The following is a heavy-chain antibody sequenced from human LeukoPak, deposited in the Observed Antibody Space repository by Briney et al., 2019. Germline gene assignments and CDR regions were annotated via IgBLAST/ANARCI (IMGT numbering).Heavy chain of an antibody. Sequence: PGGSLRLSCTTSGFTFGDYAMSWVRQAPGKGLEWVANIKQDGSEKYYVDSVKGRFTISRDNAKNSLYLQMNSLRAEDTAVYYCARDSHGDPSFDYWGQGTLVTVSS. V-gene: IGHV3-7*01. CDR1: GFTFGDYA. CDR3: ARDSHGDPSFDY. D-gene: IGHD2-21*02. CDR2: IKQDGSEK. J-gene: IGHJ4*02.